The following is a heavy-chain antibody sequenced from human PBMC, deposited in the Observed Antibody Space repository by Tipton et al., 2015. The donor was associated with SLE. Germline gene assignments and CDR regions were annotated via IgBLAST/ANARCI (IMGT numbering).Heavy chain of an antibody. V-gene: IGHV4-59*08. Sequence: TLSLTCTVSGGSISSHYWSWIRQPPGKGLEWIGSIYYSGSTYYNPSLKSRVTISVDTSKNQFSLKLSSVTAADTAVYYCARREAMTLDYWGQGTLVTVSS. J-gene: IGHJ4*02. CDR3: ARREAMTLDY. D-gene: IGHD2-2*01. CDR2: IYYSGST. CDR1: GGSISSHY.